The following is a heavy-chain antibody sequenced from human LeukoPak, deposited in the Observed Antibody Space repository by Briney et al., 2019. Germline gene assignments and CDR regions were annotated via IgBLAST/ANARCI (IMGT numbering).Heavy chain of an antibody. V-gene: IGHV4-59*01. D-gene: IGHD3-22*01. J-gene: IGHJ4*02. Sequence: SETLSLTCTVSGGSISSYYWSWIRQPPGKGLEWIGYIYYSGSTNYNPSLKSRVTISVDTSKNQFSLKLSSVTAADTAVYYCARAHPYYYDSGGLNWGRGTLVTVSS. CDR2: IYYSGST. CDR1: GGSISSYY. CDR3: ARAHPYYYDSGGLN.